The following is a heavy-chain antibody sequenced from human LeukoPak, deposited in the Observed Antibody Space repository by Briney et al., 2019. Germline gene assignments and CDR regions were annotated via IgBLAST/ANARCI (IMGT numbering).Heavy chain of an antibody. CDR1: GFTFSSYG. D-gene: IGHD5-12*01. Sequence: GGSLRLSCAASGFTFSSYGMNWVRQAPGKGLEWVSAISGSGGSTYYADSVKGRFTISRDNSKNTLYLQMNSLRAEDTAVYYCAKVGGYDYDYYYYMDVWGKGTTVTISS. V-gene: IGHV3-23*01. CDR3: AKVGGYDYDYYYYMDV. J-gene: IGHJ6*03. CDR2: ISGSGGST.